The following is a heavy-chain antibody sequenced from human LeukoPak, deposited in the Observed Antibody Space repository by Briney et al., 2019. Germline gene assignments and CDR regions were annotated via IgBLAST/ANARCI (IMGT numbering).Heavy chain of an antibody. J-gene: IGHJ3*01. Sequence: SQTLSLTCAISGDSVSNNNGAWNWIRQSPSRGLEWLGRTYYSTQWYNDYARSVMSRISVNPDTSKKQFSLHLSSVTPDDTAVYYCAGGYAFDVWGQGTMVTVSS. CDR3: AGGYAFDV. CDR1: GDSVSNNNGA. V-gene: IGHV6-1*01. CDR2: TYYSTQWYN.